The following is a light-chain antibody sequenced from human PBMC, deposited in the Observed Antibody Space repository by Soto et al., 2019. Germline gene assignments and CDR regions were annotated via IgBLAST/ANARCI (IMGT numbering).Light chain of an antibody. CDR1: QSVSSNY. V-gene: IGKV3-20*01. CDR2: GAS. CDR3: QPYDTSPRT. Sequence: EVMLTQSPGTLSLSPGERATLSCRASQSVSSNYLAWYQQKSGQAPRLLIYGASNRATGIPDRFSGSGSGTDFTLTIRRLEPEDFAGYYCQPYDTSPRTFGQGTKVEFK. J-gene: IGKJ1*01.